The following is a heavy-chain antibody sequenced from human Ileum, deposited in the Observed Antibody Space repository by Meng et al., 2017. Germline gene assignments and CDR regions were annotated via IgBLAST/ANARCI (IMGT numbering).Heavy chain of an antibody. V-gene: IGHV4-34*01. CDR1: GGSVIGYY. CDR2: INQSLSS. CDR3: ARVKPPGPPYSDYAGVFDY. Sequence: PLQHWGHHTFTPSMTRPLPCPAYGGSVIGYYWSWIRQPPGKGLQWIAVINQSLSSNYNPSLKSLVTISVDTSKNHFSLKLSSVTAADSAVYYCARVKPPGPPYSDYAGVFDYWGQGTLVTVSS. D-gene: IGHD4-11*01. J-gene: IGHJ4*02.